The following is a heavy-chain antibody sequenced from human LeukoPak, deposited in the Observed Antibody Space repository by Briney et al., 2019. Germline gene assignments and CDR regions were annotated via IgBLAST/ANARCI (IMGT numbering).Heavy chain of an antibody. CDR1: GSTFSSYS. CDR3: ARAGDTEEGFDY. Sequence: GGSLRLSCAASGSTFSSYSMNWVRQAPGKGLEWVSSISSSSSYIYYAESVKGRFTISRDNAKNSLYLQMNSLRAEDTAVYYCARAGDTEEGFDYWGQGPLVTVP. V-gene: IGHV3-21*01. J-gene: IGHJ4*02. D-gene: IGHD5-18*01. CDR2: ISSSSSYI.